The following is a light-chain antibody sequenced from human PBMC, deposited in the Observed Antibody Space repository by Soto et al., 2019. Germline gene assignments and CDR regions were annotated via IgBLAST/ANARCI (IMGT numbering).Light chain of an antibody. CDR1: QSVSSSY. CDR3: QQYGSSPIFT. V-gene: IGKV3-20*01. Sequence: EIVLTQSPGTLSLSPGERATLSCRASQSVSSSYLAWYQQKPGQAPRLLIYGASSRVTGIPDRFSGSGSGTDFTLTLSRLEPEDFAVYYFQQYGSSPIFTCGPGTKVDI. CDR2: GAS. J-gene: IGKJ3*01.